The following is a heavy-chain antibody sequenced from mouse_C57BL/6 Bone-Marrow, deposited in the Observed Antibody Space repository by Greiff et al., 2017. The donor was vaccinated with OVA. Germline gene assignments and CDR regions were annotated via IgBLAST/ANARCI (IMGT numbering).Heavy chain of an antibody. D-gene: IGHD1-1*01. CDR3: ARDYYGSYWYFDV. V-gene: IGHV1-69*01. CDR1: GYTFTSYW. Sequence: VQLQQPGAELVMPGASVKLSCKASGYTFTSYWMHWVKQRPGQGLEWIGEIDPSYSYTNYNQKFKGKSTLTVDKSSSTAYMQLSSLTSEDSAVYYCARDYYGSYWYFDVWGTGTTVTVSS. J-gene: IGHJ1*03. CDR2: IDPSYSYT.